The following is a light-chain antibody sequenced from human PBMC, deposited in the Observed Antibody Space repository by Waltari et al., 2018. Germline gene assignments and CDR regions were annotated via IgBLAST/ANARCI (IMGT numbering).Light chain of an antibody. J-gene: IGLJ2*01. CDR3: NTREISGDVV. CDR1: SLRLHY. CDR2: GNN. V-gene: IGLV3-19*01. Sequence: SSEPSQDPAVSVALVQTLRITCQGHSLRLHYPSWCRPRPGPSPVLLIYGNNNRPSGSPDRFSASSSGNTASLTISGARAEDEGDYYCNTREISGDVVFGGGTKLTVL.